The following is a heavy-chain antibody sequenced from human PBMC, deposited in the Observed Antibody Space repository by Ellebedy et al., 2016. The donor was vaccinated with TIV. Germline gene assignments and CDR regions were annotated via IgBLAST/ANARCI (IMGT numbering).Heavy chain of an antibody. D-gene: IGHD3-9*01. CDR2: ISVYNGNK. Sequence: AASVKVSCKASGYTFTSYGISWVRQAPGQGLEWMGWISVYNGNKNYAQKLQGRVTMTKDTSTSTAYMELRSLRSDDTAVYYCARVAGRYWFDPWGQGTLVTVSS. CDR3: ARVAGRYWFDP. CDR1: GYTFTSYG. V-gene: IGHV1-18*01. J-gene: IGHJ5*02.